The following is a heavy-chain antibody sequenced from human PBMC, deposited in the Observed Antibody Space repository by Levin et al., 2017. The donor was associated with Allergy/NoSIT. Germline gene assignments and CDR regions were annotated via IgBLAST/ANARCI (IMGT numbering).Heavy chain of an antibody. V-gene: IGHV4-34*01. D-gene: IGHD2-2*01. CDR3: ARGSSFKGCSSTSCYRRVPTGRWFDP. J-gene: IGHJ5*02. Sequence: SETLSLTCAVYGGSFSGYYWSWIRQPPGKGLEWIGEINHSGSTNYNPSLKSRVTISVDTSKNQFSLKLSSVTAADTAVYYCARGSSFKGCSSTSCYRRVPTGRWFDPWGQGTLVTVSS. CDR2: INHSGST. CDR1: GGSFSGYY.